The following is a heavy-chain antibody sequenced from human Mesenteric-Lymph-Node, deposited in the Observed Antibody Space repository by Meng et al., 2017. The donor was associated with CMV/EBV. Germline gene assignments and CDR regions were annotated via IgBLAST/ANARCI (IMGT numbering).Heavy chain of an antibody. CDR3: ATRHPGRYCSSTSCWLDPFDY. J-gene: IGHJ4*02. CDR2: ISGSGGST. CDR1: GFTVSRNY. V-gene: IGHV3-23*01. D-gene: IGHD2-2*01. Sequence: GESLKISCAASGFTVSRNYMNWVRQAPGEGLEWVSAISGSGGSTYYADSVKGRFTISRDNSKNTLYLQMNSLRAEDTAVYYCATRHPGRYCSSTSCWLDPFDYWGQGTLVTVSS.